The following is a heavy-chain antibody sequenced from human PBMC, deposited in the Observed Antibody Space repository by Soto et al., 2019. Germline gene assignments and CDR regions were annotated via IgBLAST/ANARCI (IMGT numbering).Heavy chain of an antibody. CDR2: XSXXVXXX. Sequence: GGSLRLSCTASGFTFSDHGMHWVRQAPGKGLEXVAXXSXXVXXXXXAXXVEGRFTISRDNYLNTLDLQMNSLRAEETAVYYCAKDRTIASRTFDSWGQGALVTVSS. V-gene: IGHV3-23*01. D-gene: IGHD6-6*01. CDR3: AKDRTIASRTFDS. CDR1: GFTFSDHG. J-gene: IGHJ4*02.